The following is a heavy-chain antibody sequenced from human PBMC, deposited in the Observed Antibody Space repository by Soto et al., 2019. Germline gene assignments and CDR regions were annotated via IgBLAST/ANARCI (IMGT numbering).Heavy chain of an antibody. V-gene: IGHV5-51*01. Sequence: GESLKISCKGSGYTFTNYWIGWVRQMPGKGLEWMGIIYPGDSDTKYNPSFQGQVTISADKSITTTYLRWTSLKASDTAIYYCAASIFYYGMDVWGQGTTVTVSS. J-gene: IGHJ6*02. CDR3: AASIFYYGMDV. CDR1: GYTFTNYW. CDR2: IYPGDSDT.